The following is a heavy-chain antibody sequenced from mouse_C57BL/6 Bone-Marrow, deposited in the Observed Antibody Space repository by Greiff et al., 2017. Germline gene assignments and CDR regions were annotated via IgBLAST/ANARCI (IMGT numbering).Heavy chain of an antibody. CDR2: INYDGSST. CDR1: GFTFSDYY. Sequence: EVKLVESEGGLVQPGSSMKLSCTASGFTFSDYYMAWVRQVPEKGLEWVANINYDGSSTYYLDSLKGRFIISIDNAKNTLYLQMSSLMSEDTATXYCARDAGPLDYWGQGTTLTVSS. CDR3: ARDAGPLDY. V-gene: IGHV5-16*01. J-gene: IGHJ2*01.